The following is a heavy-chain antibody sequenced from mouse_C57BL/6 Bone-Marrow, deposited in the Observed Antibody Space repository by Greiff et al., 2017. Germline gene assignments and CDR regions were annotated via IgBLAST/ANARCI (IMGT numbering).Heavy chain of an antibody. Sequence: LVESGAELARPGASVKLSCKASGYTFTSYGISWVQQRTGQGLEWIGEIYPRSGNTYYNEKFKGKATLTADKSSSTAYMELLSLTSEDSAVYFCARRYYGSSYAMDYWGQGTSVTVSS. CDR2: IYPRSGNT. V-gene: IGHV1-81*01. J-gene: IGHJ4*01. D-gene: IGHD1-1*01. CDR1: GYTFTSYG. CDR3: ARRYYGSSYAMDY.